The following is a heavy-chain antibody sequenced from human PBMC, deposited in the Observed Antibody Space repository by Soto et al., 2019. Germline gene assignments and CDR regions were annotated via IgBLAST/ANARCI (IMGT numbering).Heavy chain of an antibody. J-gene: IGHJ6*02. CDR2: IYPTGTT. CDR1: VGSLSSGGYS. D-gene: IGHD3-16*01. Sequence: LSLTCTVSVGSLSSGGYSWRWIRQTPRKSLEWISFIYPTGTTFYTPSLKNRATLATSTSQNQYSLQLTSVTAADAALYYCARARAGPAPRWGVWGHGTTVTV. V-gene: IGHV4-30-2*01. CDR3: ARARAGPAPRWGV.